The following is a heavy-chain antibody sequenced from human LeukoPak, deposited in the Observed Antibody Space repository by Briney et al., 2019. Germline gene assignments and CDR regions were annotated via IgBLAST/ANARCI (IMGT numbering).Heavy chain of an antibody. CDR1: GFTFTRYG. V-gene: IGHV1-18*01. D-gene: IGHD6-19*01. J-gene: IGHJ4*02. CDR3: ARDPTNTSGLYAHFDY. Sequence: GASVKVSCKASGFTFTRYGITWVRQAPGQGLEWMGWISAYNGDTNYAQRLQGRVTMTRDTSTSTVYMELRSLSSDDTAVYYCARDPTNTSGLYAHFDYWGQGTLVTVSS. CDR2: ISAYNGDT.